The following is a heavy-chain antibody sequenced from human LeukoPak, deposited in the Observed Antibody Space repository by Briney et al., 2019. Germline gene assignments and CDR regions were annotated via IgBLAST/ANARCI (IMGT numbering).Heavy chain of an antibody. V-gene: IGHV3-48*03. J-gene: IGHJ4*02. CDR3: ARESCSSTSCSYFDY. Sequence: GGSLRLSCAASEFTFSSYEMNWVRQAPGKGLEWVSYISSSGSTIYYADSVKGRFTISRDNAKNSLYLQMNSLRAEDTAVYYCARESCSSTSCSYFDYWGQGTLVTVSS. D-gene: IGHD2-2*01. CDR1: EFTFSSYE. CDR2: ISSSGSTI.